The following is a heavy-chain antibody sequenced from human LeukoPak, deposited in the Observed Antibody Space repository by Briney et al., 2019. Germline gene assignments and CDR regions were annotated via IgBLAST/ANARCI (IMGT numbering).Heavy chain of an antibody. CDR2: IIPIFGTA. CDR1: GYTFTSYY. J-gene: IGHJ6*03. D-gene: IGHD6-13*01. Sequence: ASVKVSCKASGYTFTSYYMHWVRQAPGQGLEWMGGIIPIFGTANYAQKFQGRVTITTDESTSTAYMELSSLRSEDTAVYYCARGSAAGPGDYYYYMDVWGKGTTVTVSS. CDR3: ARGSAAGPGDYYYYMDV. V-gene: IGHV1-69*05.